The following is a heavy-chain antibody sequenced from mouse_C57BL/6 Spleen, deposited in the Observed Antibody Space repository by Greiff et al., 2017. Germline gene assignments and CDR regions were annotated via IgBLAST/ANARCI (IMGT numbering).Heavy chain of an antibody. J-gene: IGHJ1*03. CDR1: GYTFTDYY. V-gene: IGHV1-26*01. CDR3: ASYYYGSRYFAV. Sequence: VQLQQSGPELVKPGASVKISCKASGYTFTDYYMNWVKQSHGKSLEWIGDINPNNGGTSYNQKFKGKATLTVDMSSSTAYMELRSLTSEDSAVYYCASYYYGSRYFAVWGTGTTVTVSS. D-gene: IGHD1-1*01. CDR2: INPNNGGT.